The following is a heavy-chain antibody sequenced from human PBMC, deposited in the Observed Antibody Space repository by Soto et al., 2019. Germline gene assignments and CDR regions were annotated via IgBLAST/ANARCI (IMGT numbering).Heavy chain of an antibody. CDR2: INPNSVGT. Sequence: AASVKVSCKASGYTFTGHYMHWVRQAPGQGLEWMGWINPNSVGTNYAQKFQGRVTMTRDTSISTAYVELSRLRSDDTAVYYCAREPMVRAAHGFDIWGQGTMVTVSS. D-gene: IGHD3-10*01. V-gene: IGHV1-2*02. CDR1: GYTFTGHY. J-gene: IGHJ3*02. CDR3: AREPMVRAAHGFDI.